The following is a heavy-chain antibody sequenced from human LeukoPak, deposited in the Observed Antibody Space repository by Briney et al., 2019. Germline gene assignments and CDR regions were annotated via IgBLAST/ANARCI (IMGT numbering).Heavy chain of an antibody. J-gene: IGHJ3*02. CDR2: ISRIGGDT. Sequence: GGSLRLSCSASGFTLSNYAMYWVRQPPGKGLKCVSGISRIGGDTYYADSVKGRFTISGDNSKNTLYLQMSSLRPEDTAMYYCVKAPLPGAVPIEIWGQGTMVTVSS. CDR1: GFTLSNYA. D-gene: IGHD3-16*01. V-gene: IGHV3-64D*06. CDR3: VKAPLPGAVPIEI.